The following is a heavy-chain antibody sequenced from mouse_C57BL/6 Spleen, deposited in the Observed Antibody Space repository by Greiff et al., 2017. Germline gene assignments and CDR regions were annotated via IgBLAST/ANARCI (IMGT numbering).Heavy chain of an antibody. V-gene: IGHV1-55*01. D-gene: IGHD2-4*01. CDR1: GYSFTSYW. J-gene: IGHJ3*01. CDR3: ARRYDYDWFAD. Sequence: QVQLKQPGAELVPPGASVMMSCKASGYSFTSYWLTWVKQRPGQGLEWIGDIYPGSGSTNYNEKFKSKVTLPVDTSTSTAYMQLSSLTSEDSAVYYCARRYDYDWFADGGQGTLVTVSA. CDR2: IYPGSGST.